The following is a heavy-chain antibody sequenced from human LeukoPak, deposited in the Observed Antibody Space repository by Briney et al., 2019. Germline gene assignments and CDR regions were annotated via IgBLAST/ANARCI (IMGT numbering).Heavy chain of an antibody. V-gene: IGHV3-23*01. CDR2: ISGSGDNA. D-gene: IGHD2-21*02. CDR1: GFSFRTYT. Sequence: PGGSLRLSCEASGFSFRTYTMSWVRLAPGKGLEWVSSISGSGDNAFYADSVKGRFALSRDNSKNTLLLQMNSLRADDAAIYFCAKSDRSGPTCYSGLDSWGQGTLVTVSS. J-gene: IGHJ4*02. CDR3: AKSDRSGPTCYSGLDS.